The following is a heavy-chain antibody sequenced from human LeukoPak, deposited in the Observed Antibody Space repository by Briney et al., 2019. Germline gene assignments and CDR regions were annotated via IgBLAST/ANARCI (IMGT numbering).Heavy chain of an antibody. CDR1: SGSISSGRYY. CDR3: ARGKLELTILDY. CDR2: IDISGST. D-gene: IGHD1-7*01. V-gene: IGHV4-61*02. Sequence: SETLSLTCTVSSGSISSGRYYWSWIRQPAGKGLEWIGRIDISGSTYYNPSLKSRVTISVDTSKNQFSLKLNSVTAADTAVYYCARGKLELTILDYWGQGTLVTVSS. J-gene: IGHJ4*02.